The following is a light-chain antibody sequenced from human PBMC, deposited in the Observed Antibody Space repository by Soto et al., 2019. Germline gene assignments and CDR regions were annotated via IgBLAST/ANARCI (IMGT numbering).Light chain of an antibody. Sequence: DIQMTQSPSSVSASVGDRVTITCRASQGISNWLAWYQQQPGKAPKLLIYGASSLQSGVPSRFSGGGSVTHFSLIISSLQPEDFATYYCQQTSTFLPLTSGGGTKVEI. J-gene: IGKJ4*01. CDR1: QGISNW. V-gene: IGKV1-12*01. CDR3: QQTSTFLPLT. CDR2: GAS.